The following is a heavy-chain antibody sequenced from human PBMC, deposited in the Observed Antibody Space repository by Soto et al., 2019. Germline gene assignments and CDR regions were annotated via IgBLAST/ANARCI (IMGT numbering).Heavy chain of an antibody. CDR2: VYHSGSS. Sequence: QLQLQESGPGLVKPAETLSLICSVSGGSMSSSSYYWGWIRQPPGKGLEWIGNVYHSGSSYYNPSLKSRLTISVLPSKNQCALALISVTAAETAVYYGARRQDYYDSSGYYNDAFDIWGQGTEVTVSA. CDR1: GGSMSSSSYY. D-gene: IGHD3-22*01. J-gene: IGHJ3*02. CDR3: ARRQDYYDSSGYYNDAFDI. V-gene: IGHV4-39*01.